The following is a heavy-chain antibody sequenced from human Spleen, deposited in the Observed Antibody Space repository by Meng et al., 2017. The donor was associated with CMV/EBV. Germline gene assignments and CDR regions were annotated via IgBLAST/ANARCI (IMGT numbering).Heavy chain of an antibody. CDR3: ASNVGGPRPFDY. Sequence: GESLKISCAASGFTFDDYAMHWVRQAPGKGLEWVSRINSDGSSTSYADSVKGRFTISRDNAKNTLYLQMNSLRAEDTAVYYCASNVGGPRPFDYWGQGTLVTVSS. CDR2: INSDGSST. V-gene: IGHV3-74*01. CDR1: GFTFDDYA. J-gene: IGHJ4*02. D-gene: IGHD3-10*01.